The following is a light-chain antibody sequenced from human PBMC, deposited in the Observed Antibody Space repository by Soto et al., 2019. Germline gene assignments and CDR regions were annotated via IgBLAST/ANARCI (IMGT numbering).Light chain of an antibody. CDR2: WAS. V-gene: IGKV4-1*01. CDR1: QSVLYSSNNKNY. CDR3: QQYYGAPPYT. J-gene: IGKJ2*01. Sequence: DIVMTQSPDSLAVSLGERATINCKSSQSVLYSSNNKNYLAWYQQRPGQPPKLLIYWASTRESGVPDRFSGSGSGKDFTLTISSLQAEDVAVYYCQQYYGAPPYTFGQGTKLEIK.